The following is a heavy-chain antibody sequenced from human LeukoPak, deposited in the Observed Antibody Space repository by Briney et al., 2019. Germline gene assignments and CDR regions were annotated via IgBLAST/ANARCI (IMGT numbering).Heavy chain of an antibody. CDR1: GGSVSSHRYY. J-gene: IGHJ5*02. Sequence: SETLSLTCTVSGGSVSSHRYYWGWLRQPPGKGLEWIGSVYYSGSTYYDPSLKSRVTISVDTSKNQFSLKLSSVTAADTAVYYCARDPTSGWYRFFDPWGQGTLVTVSS. CDR3: ARDPTSGWYRFFDP. D-gene: IGHD6-19*01. CDR2: VYYSGST. V-gene: IGHV4-39*07.